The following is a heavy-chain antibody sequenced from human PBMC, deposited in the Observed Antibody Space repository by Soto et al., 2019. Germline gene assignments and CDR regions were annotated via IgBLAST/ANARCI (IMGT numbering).Heavy chain of an antibody. CDR1: GYDFNIYD. D-gene: IGHD3-3*01. Sequence: QVHLVQSGAEVKKPVASVKVSCTASGYDFNIYDIHWVRQSTGQGLEWMGCMTPKRETPGYAPKFQGRFPMTSDTSRSAVYMELSSLGSEDTAVYFFARGGHGFWSGETYYYARDVWGQGTTVTVYS. CDR3: ARGGHGFWSGETYYYARDV. CDR2: MTPKRETP. V-gene: IGHV1-8*01. J-gene: IGHJ6*02.